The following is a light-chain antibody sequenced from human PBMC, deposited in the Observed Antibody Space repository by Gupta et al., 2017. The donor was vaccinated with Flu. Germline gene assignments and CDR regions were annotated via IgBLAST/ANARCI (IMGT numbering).Light chain of an antibody. V-gene: IGLV2-14*01. CDR1: DVGGYNY. CDR3: SSYTSSSTLRNYV. J-gene: IGLJ1*01. CDR2: EVS. Sequence: DVGGYNYVSWYQQHPGKAPKLMVYEVSNRPSGVSNRFSGSKSGNTASLTISALQAEDEADYYCSSYTSSSTLRNYVFGTGTKVTVL.